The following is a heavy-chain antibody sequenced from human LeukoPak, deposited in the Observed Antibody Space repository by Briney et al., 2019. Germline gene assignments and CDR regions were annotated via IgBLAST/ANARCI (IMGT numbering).Heavy chain of an antibody. CDR1: GFTFSSYA. CDR3: AKARAIRLGELSLFFDY. V-gene: IGHV3-23*01. J-gene: IGHJ4*02. Sequence: PGGSLRLSCAASGFTFSSYAMSWVRQAPGKGLEWVSAISGSGGSTYYADSVKCRFTISRDNSKNTLYLQMNSLRAEDTAVYYCAKARAIRLGELSLFFDYWGQGTLVTVSS. CDR2: ISGSGGST. D-gene: IGHD3-16*02.